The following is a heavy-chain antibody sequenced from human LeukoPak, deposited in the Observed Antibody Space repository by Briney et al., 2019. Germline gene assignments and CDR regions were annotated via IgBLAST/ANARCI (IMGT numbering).Heavy chain of an antibody. J-gene: IGHJ4*02. CDR2: ISYDGSNK. Sequence: PGRSLRLSCAASGFTFSSYAMHWVRQAPGKGLGWVAVISYDGSNKYYADSVKGRFTISRDNSKNTLYLQMNSLRAEDTAVYYCARAWSSGWYGLDYWGQGTLVTVSS. D-gene: IGHD6-19*01. CDR1: GFTFSSYA. V-gene: IGHV3-30-3*01. CDR3: ARAWSSGWYGLDY.